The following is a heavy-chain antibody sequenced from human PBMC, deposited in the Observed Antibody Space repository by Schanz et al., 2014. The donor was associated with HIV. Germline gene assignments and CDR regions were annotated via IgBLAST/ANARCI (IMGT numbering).Heavy chain of an antibody. V-gene: IGHV1-8*01. CDR1: GYTFSNLD. D-gene: IGHD3-10*01. J-gene: IGHJ5*02. CDR3: ARAGSAPGLRGYWFDP. CDR2: MNPKGGNT. Sequence: QVQLVQSGAEVQNPGASVKVSCKASGYTFSNLDINWVRQAPGQGLEWMGWMNPKGGNTGYAQKFHGRIIMTRNTSLNTAYLELSGLRSEDTARYYCARAGSAPGLRGYWFDPWGQGTLVTVSS.